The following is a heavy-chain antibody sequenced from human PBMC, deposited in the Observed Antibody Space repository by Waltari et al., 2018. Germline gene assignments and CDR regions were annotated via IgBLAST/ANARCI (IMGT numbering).Heavy chain of an antibody. V-gene: IGHV3-53*01. CDR3: ARGGSHYYYYGMDV. Sequence: EVQLVESGGGLIQPGGSLRLSCAASGFTVSSNYMSWVRRAQGKGLDGDSYISSSGSTYYADSVKGRITIARYNSKNTLYLQMNSLRAEDTAVYYCARGGSHYYYYGMDVWGQGTTVTVSS. CDR2: ISSSGST. CDR1: GFTVSSNY. J-gene: IGHJ6*02.